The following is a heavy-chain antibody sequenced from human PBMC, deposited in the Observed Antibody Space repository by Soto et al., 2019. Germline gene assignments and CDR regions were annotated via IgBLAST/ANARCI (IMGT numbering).Heavy chain of an antibody. J-gene: IGHJ4*02. CDR3: ARDEYSSSWFDY. CDR2: ISSSSYI. Sequence: PGGSLRLACAASGFTFSSYSMNWVRQAPGKGLEWVSSISSSSYIYYADSVKGRFTISRDNAKNSLYLQMNSLRAEDTAVYYCARDEYSSSWFDYWGQGTLVTVPQ. CDR1: GFTFSSYS. D-gene: IGHD6-13*01. V-gene: IGHV3-21*01.